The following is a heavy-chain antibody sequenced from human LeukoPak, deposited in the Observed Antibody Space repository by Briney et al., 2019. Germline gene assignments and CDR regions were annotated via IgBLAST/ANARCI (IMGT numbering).Heavy chain of an antibody. CDR1: GGSISTYY. Sequence: SETLSLTCTVSGGSISTYYWSWIRQPPGKGLEWIGYIYYSGSTNYNPSLKSRATISVDTSKKQFSLKLSSVTAADTAVYYCARVAYSGYDYRGYFDYWGQGTLVTVSS. J-gene: IGHJ4*02. CDR3: ARVAYSGYDYRGYFDY. CDR2: IYYSGST. D-gene: IGHD5-12*01. V-gene: IGHV4-59*12.